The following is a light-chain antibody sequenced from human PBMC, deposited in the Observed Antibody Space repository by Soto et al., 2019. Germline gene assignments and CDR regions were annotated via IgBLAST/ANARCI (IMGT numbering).Light chain of an antibody. Sequence: EIVMTQSPATLSVSPGETATLSCRASQSVSSNLAWYQQKPGQAPRLLIYGASTRATGIPARFSGSGSGTEFTLTISSLQSEDFAVYYCQQYNNSPPYTFGQGTKVDTK. J-gene: IGKJ2*01. CDR3: QQYNNSPPYT. V-gene: IGKV3-15*01. CDR2: GAS. CDR1: QSVSSN.